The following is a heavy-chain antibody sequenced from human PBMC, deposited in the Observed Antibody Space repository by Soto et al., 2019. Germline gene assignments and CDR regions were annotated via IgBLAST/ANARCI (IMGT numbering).Heavy chain of an antibody. Sequence: GESLKISCKGSGYNFAGYWIAWVRQMPGKGLELMGIIYPSDSDTRYRPSFQGQVTISADKSISSAYLQWSSLRASDTAMYYCARGGGATRTFDYWGQGTMVAVYS. J-gene: IGHJ4*02. CDR1: GYNFAGYW. CDR3: ARGGGATRTFDY. CDR2: IYPSDSDT. D-gene: IGHD1-1*01. V-gene: IGHV5-51*01.